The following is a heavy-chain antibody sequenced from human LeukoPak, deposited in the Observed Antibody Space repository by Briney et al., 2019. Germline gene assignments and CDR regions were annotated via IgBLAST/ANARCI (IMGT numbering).Heavy chain of an antibody. J-gene: IGHJ3*02. D-gene: IGHD6-19*01. Sequence: GGSLRLSCAASGFTFSSYAMSWVRQALGKGLEWVSAISGSGGSTYYADSVKGRFTISRDNSKNTLYLQMNSLRAEDTAVYYCAKDTRSGWYGNAFDIWGQGTMVTVSS. CDR1: GFTFSSYA. CDR2: ISGSGGST. V-gene: IGHV3-23*01. CDR3: AKDTRSGWYGNAFDI.